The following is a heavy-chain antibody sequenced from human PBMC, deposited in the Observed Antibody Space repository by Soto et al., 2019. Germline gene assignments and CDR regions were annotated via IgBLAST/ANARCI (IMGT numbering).Heavy chain of an antibody. CDR3: TRGSFLEWSCMDV. Sequence: ASVKVSCKASGYTFDRYYMHWVRQAPGQGLEWMGMINPSGSITSYAQKFQGRVTMTRDTSTSTLSVELTSLRSEDTAVYYCTRGSFLEWSCMDVWGQGTTVTVSS. V-gene: IGHV1-46*02. CDR1: GYTFDRYY. D-gene: IGHD3-3*01. CDR2: INPSGSIT. J-gene: IGHJ6*02.